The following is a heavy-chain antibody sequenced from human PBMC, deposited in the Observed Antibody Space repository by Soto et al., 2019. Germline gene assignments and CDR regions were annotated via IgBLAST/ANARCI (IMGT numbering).Heavy chain of an antibody. D-gene: IGHD3-22*01. J-gene: IGHJ3*02. CDR2: IFHTGST. Sequence: QVQLQESGPRLVKPSGTLSLICAVSGGAIRSSHWWGWVRQPPGKGLEWIGEIFHTGSTKYTSSLKSRVTISVDTSKNHFSLNLTSVTAADTAMYYCARLYYYDADDYSYRTAFDIWGQGTMVNVSS. CDR1: GGAIRSSHW. V-gene: IGHV4-4*02. CDR3: ARLYYYDADDYSYRTAFDI.